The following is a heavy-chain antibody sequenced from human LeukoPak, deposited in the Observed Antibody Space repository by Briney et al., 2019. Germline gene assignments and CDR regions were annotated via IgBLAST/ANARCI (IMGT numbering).Heavy chain of an antibody. CDR1: GFTFSSYE. Sequence: PGGSLRLSCAASGFTFSSYEMNWVRQAPGKGLEWVSYISSSGSTIYYADSVKGRFTISRDNAKNSLYLQMNSLRAEGTAVYYCAGTLGFPNAFDSWGQGKMVTGSS. J-gene: IGHJ3*02. CDR3: AGTLGFPNAFDS. V-gene: IGHV3-48*03. CDR2: ISSSGSTI.